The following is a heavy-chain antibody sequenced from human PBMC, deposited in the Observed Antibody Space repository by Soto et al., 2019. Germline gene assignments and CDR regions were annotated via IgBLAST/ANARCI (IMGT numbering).Heavy chain of an antibody. D-gene: IGHD3-9*01. J-gene: IGHJ4*02. CDR1: GFTFSSYA. CDR3: ARDHWDYDIFTGDY. CDR2: ISYDGSNK. V-gene: IGHV3-30-3*01. Sequence: GGSLRLSCAASGFTFSSYAMHWVRQAPGKGLEWVAVISYDGSNKYYADSVKGRFTISRDNSKNTLYLQMNSLRAEDTAVYYCARDHWDYDIFTGDYWGQGTLVTVSS.